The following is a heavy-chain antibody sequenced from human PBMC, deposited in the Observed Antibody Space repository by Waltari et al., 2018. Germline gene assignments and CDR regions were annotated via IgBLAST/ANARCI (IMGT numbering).Heavy chain of an antibody. J-gene: IGHJ4*02. CDR3: AGRRGNYYGSGSSYYFDY. CDR1: GGTLRSDA. D-gene: IGHD3-10*01. V-gene: IGHV1-69*01. Sequence: QVQLVQSGAEVKKPGASVNVSCKASGGTLRSDAISWVRPARGQGLEWMGGIIPIFGTANYAQKFQGRVTINADESTSTAYMELSSLRSEDTAVYYCAGRRGNYYGSGSSYYFDYWGQGTLVTVSS. CDR2: IIPIFGTA.